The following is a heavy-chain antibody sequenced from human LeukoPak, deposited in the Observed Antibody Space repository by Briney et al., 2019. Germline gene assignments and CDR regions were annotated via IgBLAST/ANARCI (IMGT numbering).Heavy chain of an antibody. CDR1: GYTFTDHY. D-gene: IGHD5-18*01. CDR3: AKVGLGNTAIHI. Sequence: ASVKVSCKASGYTFTDHYIHWVRQAPGQGLEWMGWMNFNSGNTGYAQKFQGRVTMTRNTAISTVYMELSSLKSEDTAIYYCAKVGLGNTAIHIWGQGTMVTVSS. CDR2: MNFNSGNT. J-gene: IGHJ3*02. V-gene: IGHV1-8*02.